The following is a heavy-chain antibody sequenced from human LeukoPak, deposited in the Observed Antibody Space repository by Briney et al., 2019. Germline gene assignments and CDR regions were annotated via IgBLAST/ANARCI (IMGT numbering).Heavy chain of an antibody. V-gene: IGHV3-53*01. CDR2: IYSDGST. CDR3: ASLTNWYFDL. CDR1: GFTVSSNH. D-gene: IGHD1-14*01. J-gene: IGHJ2*01. Sequence: PGGSLRLSCAASGFTVSSNHMSWVRQAPGKGLEWVSLIYSDGSTCYADSVKGRFTISRDSSKNTLYPQMSSLRAEDTAVYYCASLTNWYFDLWGRGTLVTVSS.